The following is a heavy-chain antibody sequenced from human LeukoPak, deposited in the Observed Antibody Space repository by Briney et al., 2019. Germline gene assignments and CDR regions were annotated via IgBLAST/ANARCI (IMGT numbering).Heavy chain of an antibody. CDR2: IKQDGREK. D-gene: IGHD3-22*01. CDR3: VRDLYDSSGLDY. Sequence: GRSLRLSCAASGFTSSSYWMSWVRQAPGKGLEWVANIKQDGREKYYVDSVKGRFTISRDNAKNSLYLQMNSLRAEDTAVYYCVRDLYDSSGLDYWGQGTLVTVSS. J-gene: IGHJ4*02. CDR1: GFTSSSYW. V-gene: IGHV3-7*01.